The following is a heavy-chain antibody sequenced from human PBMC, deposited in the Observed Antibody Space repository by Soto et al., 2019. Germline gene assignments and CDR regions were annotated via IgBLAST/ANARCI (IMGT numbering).Heavy chain of an antibody. CDR2: ISSSSGSI. J-gene: IGHJ6*02. Sequence: EVQLVESGGGLVKPGGSLRLSCAASGFTFSSYSMNWVRQAPGKGLEWVSYISSSSGSIYYADSVKGRFTISRDDAKNSLSRKRNSLRAEDTAVYYCARVRSYRYGQGEGMAVWGQGTTVTVSS. V-gene: IGHV3-21*01. CDR1: GFTFSSYS. CDR3: ARVRSYRYGQGEGMAV. D-gene: IGHD5-18*01.